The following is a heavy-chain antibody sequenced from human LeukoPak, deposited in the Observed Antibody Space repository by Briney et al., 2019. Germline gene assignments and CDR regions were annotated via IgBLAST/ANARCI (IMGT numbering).Heavy chain of an antibody. Sequence: GGSLRLSCAASGFTFSSYGMHWVRQAPGKGLEWGAVIWYDGSNKYYADSAKGRFTISRDNSKNTLYLQMNSLRAEDTAVYYCAREESIVGGMDVWGKGTTVTVSS. J-gene: IGHJ6*04. D-gene: IGHD2-15*01. CDR1: GFTFSSYG. V-gene: IGHV3-33*01. CDR2: IWYDGSNK. CDR3: AREESIVGGMDV.